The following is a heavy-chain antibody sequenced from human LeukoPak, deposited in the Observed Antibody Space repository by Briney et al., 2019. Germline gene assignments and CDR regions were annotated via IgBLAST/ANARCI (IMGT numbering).Heavy chain of an antibody. J-gene: IGHJ2*01. Sequence: GSLKLSCAASGFTVDSNYLSWVRQPPGKGLEWIGEINHSGSTNYNPSLKSRVTISVDTSKNQFSLKLSSVTAADTAVYYCARDGRFLEWLLPRNRYWYFDLWGRGTLVTVSS. CDR2: INHSGST. CDR1: GFTVDSNY. V-gene: IGHV4-34*01. D-gene: IGHD3-3*01. CDR3: ARDGRFLEWLLPRNRYWYFDL.